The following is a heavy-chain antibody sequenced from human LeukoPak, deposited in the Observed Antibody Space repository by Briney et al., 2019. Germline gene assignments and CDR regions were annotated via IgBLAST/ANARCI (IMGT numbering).Heavy chain of an antibody. CDR1: GGSISSYY. CDR2: IYYSGST. V-gene: IGHV4-59*01. J-gene: IGHJ5*02. CDR3: ARDFLGYCSGGSCPNWFDP. Sequence: KPSETLSLTCTVSGGSISSYYWSWIRQPPGKGLEWIGYIYYSGSTNYNPSLKSRVTISVDTSKNQFSLKLSSVTAADTAVYYCARDFLGYCSGGSCPNWFDPWGQGTLATVS. D-gene: IGHD2-15*01.